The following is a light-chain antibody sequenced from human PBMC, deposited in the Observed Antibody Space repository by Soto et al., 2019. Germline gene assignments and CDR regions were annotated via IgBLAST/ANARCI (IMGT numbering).Light chain of an antibody. CDR1: QSVSSSY. Sequence: EIVLTQSPGTLSLSPGERATLSCRASQSVSSSYLAWYQQKPGQAPRLLIYGASSRATGIPDRFSGSGSGTDFTLTISSLEPEDFAVYYCQQYGSSFSTFGQGTKVDIK. V-gene: IGKV3-20*01. CDR3: QQYGSSFST. CDR2: GAS. J-gene: IGKJ1*01.